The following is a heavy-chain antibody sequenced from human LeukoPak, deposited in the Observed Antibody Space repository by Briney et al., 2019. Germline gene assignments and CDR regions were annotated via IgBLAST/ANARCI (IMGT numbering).Heavy chain of an antibody. CDR3: AGQILEWTLSGPKRWFDP. Sequence: SETLSLTCTVSGGSISSYYWSWIRQPAGKGLEWIGRIYTSGSTNYNPSLKSRVTTSVDTSKNQFSLKLSSVTAADTAVYYCAGQILEWTLSGPKRWFDPWGQGTLVTVSS. J-gene: IGHJ5*02. V-gene: IGHV4-4*07. CDR1: GGSISSYY. D-gene: IGHD3-3*01. CDR2: IYTSGST.